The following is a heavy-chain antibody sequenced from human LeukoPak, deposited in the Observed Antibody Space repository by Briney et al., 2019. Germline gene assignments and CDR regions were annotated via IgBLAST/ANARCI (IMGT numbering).Heavy chain of an antibody. J-gene: IGHJ5*02. D-gene: IGHD5-18*01. V-gene: IGHV4-59*08. CDR1: GGSISSYY. CDR2: IYHSGST. Sequence: SETLSLTCTVSGGSISSYYWSWIRQPPGKGLEWIGSIYHSGSTYYNPSLKSRVTISVDTSKNQFSLKLSSVTAADTAVYYCARQLWLRDWFDPWGQGTLVTVSS. CDR3: ARQLWLRDWFDP.